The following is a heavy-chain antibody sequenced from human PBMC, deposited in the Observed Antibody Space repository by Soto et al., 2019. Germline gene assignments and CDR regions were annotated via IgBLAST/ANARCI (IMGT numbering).Heavy chain of an antibody. J-gene: IGHJ6*04. CDR1: GFTFGDYA. CDR2: IRSKAYGGTT. V-gene: IGHV3-49*04. Sequence: QPGGSLRLSCTASGFTFGDYAMSWVRQAPGKGLEWVGFIRSKAYGGTTEYAAFVKGRFTISRDDSKSIAYLQMNSLKTEDTAVYYCTRDYPSGPYYYSYYGMDVWGKGTTVTVSS. D-gene: IGHD3-10*01. CDR3: TRDYPSGPYYYSYYGMDV.